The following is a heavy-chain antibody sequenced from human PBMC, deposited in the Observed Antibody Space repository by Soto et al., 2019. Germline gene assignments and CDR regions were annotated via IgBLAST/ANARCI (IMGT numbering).Heavy chain of an antibody. J-gene: IGHJ6*02. CDR3: ARHYYDSSGYPAPYYHGVDV. Sequence: SETLSLTCTVSGGSISSSGYYWGWIRRSPGKGLEWIGTIFYSGTTYYNPSLESRITISQDTSNNQFSLKLTSVTAADTAVYYCARHYYDSSGYPAPYYHGVDVWGQGTTVTVSS. V-gene: IGHV4-39*01. CDR2: IFYSGTT. D-gene: IGHD3-22*01. CDR1: GGSISSSGYY.